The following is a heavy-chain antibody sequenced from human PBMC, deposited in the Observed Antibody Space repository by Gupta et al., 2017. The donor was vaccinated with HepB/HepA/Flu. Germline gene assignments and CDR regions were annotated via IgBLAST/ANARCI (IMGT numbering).Heavy chain of an antibody. CDR2: ISNSASTI. V-gene: IGHV3-48*03. CDR1: AFRFSDYD. J-gene: IGHJ6*02. D-gene: IGHD3-10*01. Sequence: ELQLVASGGGLVLPVGSMRLSCAASAFRFSDYDMNWVRQAPGKGLEWVSYISNSASTIHYADSVKGRFTISRDNARNSVHLQMNNLRVEDTAVYYCARDKGGSGSAYYFYYGMDVWGQGTTVTVSS. CDR3: ARDKGGSGSAYYFYYGMDV.